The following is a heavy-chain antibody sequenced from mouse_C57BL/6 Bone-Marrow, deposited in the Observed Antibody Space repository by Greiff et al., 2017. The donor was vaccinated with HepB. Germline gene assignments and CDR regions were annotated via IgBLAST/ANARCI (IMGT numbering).Heavy chain of an antibody. CDR2: IHPNSGST. CDR3: ARSTMNYAMDY. V-gene: IGHV1-64*01. D-gene: IGHD2-4*01. Sequence: QVHVKQPGAELVKPGASVKLSCKASGYTFTSYWLHWVKQRPGQGLEWIGMIHPNSGSTNYNEKFKSKATLTVDKSSSTAYMQLSSLTSEDSAVYYSARSTMNYAMDYWGQGTSVTVSS. CDR1: GYTFTSYW. J-gene: IGHJ4*01.